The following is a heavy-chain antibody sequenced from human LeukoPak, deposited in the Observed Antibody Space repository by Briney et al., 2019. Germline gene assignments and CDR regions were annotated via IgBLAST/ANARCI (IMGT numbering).Heavy chain of an antibody. J-gene: IGHJ5*02. CDR1: GGSISSSSYY. D-gene: IGHD3-10*01. Sequence: SETLSLTCIVSGGSISSSSYYWGWIRQPPGKGLEWIGSIYYSGSTYYNPSLKSRVTISVDTSKNQFSLKLSSVTAADTAVYYCASSASFRWFGSQGWFDPWGQGTLVTVSS. CDR2: IYYSGST. CDR3: ASSASFRWFGSQGWFDP. V-gene: IGHV4-39*07.